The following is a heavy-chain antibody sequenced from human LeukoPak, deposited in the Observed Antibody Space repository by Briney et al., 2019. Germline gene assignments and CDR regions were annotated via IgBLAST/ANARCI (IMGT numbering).Heavy chain of an antibody. CDR3: ARQAAYGDSYYMDV. Sequence: SETLSLTCTVSGGSISSYYWSWIRQPPGKGLEWIGDIYYSGSTNYNPSLKGRVTISVDTSKNQFSLKLSSVTAADTAVYYCARQAAYGDSYYMDVWGKGTTVTVSS. D-gene: IGHD4-17*01. J-gene: IGHJ6*03. CDR1: GGSISSYY. CDR2: IYYSGST. V-gene: IGHV4-59*01.